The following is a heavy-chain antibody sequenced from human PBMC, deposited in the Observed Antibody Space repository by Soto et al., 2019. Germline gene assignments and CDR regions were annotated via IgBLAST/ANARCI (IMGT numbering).Heavy chain of an antibody. CDR3: ARGRIAARPRGIDY. V-gene: IGHV1-2*04. CDR1: RYTFTDFH. J-gene: IGHJ4*02. Sequence: ASVKVSCKASRYTFTDFHIHWVRQAPGQGLEWMGWINPNSGDTKYAQKFQEWVTLTRNTSISTAYMELSSLRSEDTAVYYCARGRIAARPRGIDYWGQGTLVTVSS. CDR2: INPNSGDT. D-gene: IGHD6-6*01.